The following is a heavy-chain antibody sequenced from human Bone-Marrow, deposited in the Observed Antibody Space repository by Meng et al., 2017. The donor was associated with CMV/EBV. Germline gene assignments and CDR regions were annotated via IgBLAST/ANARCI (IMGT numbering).Heavy chain of an antibody. CDR2: IRYDGSNK. CDR1: GFTFSSYG. CDR3: AKEGIVGATTGRGYYDMDV. V-gene: IGHV3-30*02. J-gene: IGHJ6*02. Sequence: GESLKISCAASGFTFSSYGMHWVRQAPGKGLEWVAFIRYDGSNKYYADSVKGRFTISRDNSKNTLYLQMNSLRAEDTAVYYCAKEGIVGATTGRGYYDMDVWGQGTTVTVSS. D-gene: IGHD1-26*01.